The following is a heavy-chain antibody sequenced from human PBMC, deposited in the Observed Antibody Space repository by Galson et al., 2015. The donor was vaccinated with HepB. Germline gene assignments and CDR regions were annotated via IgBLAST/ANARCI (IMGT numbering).Heavy chain of an antibody. CDR2: IIPIFGTA. Sequence: SVKVSCKASGGTFSSYAISWVRQAPGQGLEWMGGIIPIFGTANYAQKFQGRVTITADESTSTAYMELSSLRSEDTAVYYCASRVFNRGAFDIWGQGTMVTVSS. D-gene: IGHD1-14*01. CDR1: GGTFSSYA. J-gene: IGHJ3*02. CDR3: ASRVFNRGAFDI. V-gene: IGHV1-69*13.